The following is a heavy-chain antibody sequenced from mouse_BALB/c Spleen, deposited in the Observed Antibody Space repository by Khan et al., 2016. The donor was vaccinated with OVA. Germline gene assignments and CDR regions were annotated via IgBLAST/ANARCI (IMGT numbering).Heavy chain of an antibody. J-gene: IGHJ3*01. CDR2: INPSTDYT. D-gene: IGHD1-1*01. V-gene: IGHV1-7*01. CDR1: GYTFTNYW. Sequence: QVQLKESGAELAKPGASVKMSCKASGYTFTNYWMHWVKQRPGQGLEWIGYINPSTDYTEYNQKFKDKASLTADKSSSTAYLQLTSLTSEDSARYDCRNHCSSSTWFTYWGQGTLVTVSA. CDR3: RNHCSSSTWFTY.